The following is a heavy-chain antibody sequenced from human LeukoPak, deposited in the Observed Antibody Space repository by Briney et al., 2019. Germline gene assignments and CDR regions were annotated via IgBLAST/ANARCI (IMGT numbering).Heavy chain of an antibody. CDR1: GGTFSSYA. Sequence: SVKVSCKASGGTFSSYAISWVRQAPGQGLEWMGGIIPIFGTASYAQKFQGRVTITADESTSTAYMELSSLRSEDTGVYYCAGGTYCSSTSCYGDYYGMDVWGQGTTVTVSS. V-gene: IGHV1-69*01. J-gene: IGHJ6*02. D-gene: IGHD2-2*01. CDR3: AGGTYCSSTSCYGDYYGMDV. CDR2: IIPIFGTA.